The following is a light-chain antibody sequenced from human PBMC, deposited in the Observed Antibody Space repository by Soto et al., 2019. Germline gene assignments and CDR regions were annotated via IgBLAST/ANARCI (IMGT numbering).Light chain of an antibody. CDR3: QLYNSYSTT. V-gene: IGKV1-5*01. J-gene: IGKJ5*01. CDR1: QSIRTW. CDR2: DAS. Sequence: DIQMTQSPSTLSASVGDRVTITCRASQSIRTWLVWYQQKPGKAPKLLIYDASNLESGVPSRFSGSGSGTEFTLTISSLQPDDFATYYCQLYNSYSTTFGQGTRLEIK.